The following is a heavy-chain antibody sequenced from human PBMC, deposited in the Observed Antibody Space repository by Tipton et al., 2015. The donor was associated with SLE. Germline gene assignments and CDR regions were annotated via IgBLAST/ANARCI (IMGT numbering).Heavy chain of an antibody. V-gene: IGHV4-59*11. Sequence: TLSLTCTVSSGSISSHYWSWIRQPPGKGLEWIGSIYYSGSTYYNPSLKSRVTISVDTSKNQFSLKLSSVTAADTAVYYCARDRRAMYCSSTSCYGYSYGMDVWGQGTTVTVSS. CDR3: ARDRRAMYCSSTSCYGYSYGMDV. D-gene: IGHD2-2*01. CDR2: IYYSGST. J-gene: IGHJ6*02. CDR1: SGSISSHY.